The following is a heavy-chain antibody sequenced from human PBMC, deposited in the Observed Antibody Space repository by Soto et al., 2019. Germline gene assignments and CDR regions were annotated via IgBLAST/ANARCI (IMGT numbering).Heavy chain of an antibody. Sequence: QVQLQQWGAGLLKPSETLSLTCAVYGGSFSGYYWSWIRQPPGKGLEWIGEINHSGSTNYNPSLKRRVTISVDTSKNQFSLKLSSVTAADTAVYYCARGSDIVVVVAATSYWYFDLWGRGTLVTVSS. J-gene: IGHJ2*01. CDR3: ARGSDIVVVVAATSYWYFDL. V-gene: IGHV4-34*01. CDR2: INHSGST. D-gene: IGHD2-15*01. CDR1: GGSFSGYY.